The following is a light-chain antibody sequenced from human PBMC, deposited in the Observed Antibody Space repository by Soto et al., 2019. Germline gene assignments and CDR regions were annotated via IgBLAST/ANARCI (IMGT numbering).Light chain of an antibody. Sequence: DIQMTQFPPSLSASVRDRVTITCRASQSIRNYLNWYQQKPGKAPKLLIYAASSLQSGAPSRFSGRGSGTDFTLTISSLQPEDFATYYCQQSYSTPRITFGQGTRLEIK. CDR1: QSIRNY. J-gene: IGKJ5*01. V-gene: IGKV1-39*01. CDR2: AAS. CDR3: QQSYSTPRIT.